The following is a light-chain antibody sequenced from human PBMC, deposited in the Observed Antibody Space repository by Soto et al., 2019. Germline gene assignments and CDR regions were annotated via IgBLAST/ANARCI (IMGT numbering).Light chain of an antibody. CDR1: QSVSTY. CDR2: DAS. CDR3: QQRSNWPPTWT. Sequence: EIVLTQSPATLSLSPGERATLSCRASQSVSTYLAWYQQKPGQAPRLLIYDASKRATGIPVRFSGSGSGTDFTLTSTSLEPEDFGVYYCQQRSNWPPTWTFGQGTKVDIK. V-gene: IGKV3-11*01. J-gene: IGKJ1*01.